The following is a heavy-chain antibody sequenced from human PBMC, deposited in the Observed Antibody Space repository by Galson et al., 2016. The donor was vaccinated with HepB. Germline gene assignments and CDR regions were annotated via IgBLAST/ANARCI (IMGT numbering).Heavy chain of an antibody. CDR2: ISYDENNK. CDR1: GFTCSSYG. CDR3: ANLIAAAGIRYPWLYAMDV. J-gene: IGHJ6*02. V-gene: IGHV3-30*18. D-gene: IGHD6-13*01. Sequence: SLRLSCAASGFTCSSYGMHWVRQAPGKGLEWVSVISYDENNKYYADSVKGRFTISRDNSKNTLYLQMNALRVEDTAVYYCANLIAAAGIRYPWLYAMDVWGQGTTVTVPS.